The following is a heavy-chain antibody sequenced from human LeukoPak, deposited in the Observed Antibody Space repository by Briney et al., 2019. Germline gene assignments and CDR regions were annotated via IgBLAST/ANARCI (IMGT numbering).Heavy chain of an antibody. CDR3: ARTAAAATGAFDI. CDR2: ISGSSSYI. CDR1: GFTFSTYY. J-gene: IGHJ3*02. V-gene: IGHV3-21*01. D-gene: IGHD6-13*01. Sequence: KTGGSLRLSCAASGFTFSTYYMIWVRQGPGKGLEWVSSISGSSSYIYYADSVKGRFTISRDNAKNSLYLQVNSLRAEDTAVYYCARTAAAATGAFDIWGQGTMVTVSS.